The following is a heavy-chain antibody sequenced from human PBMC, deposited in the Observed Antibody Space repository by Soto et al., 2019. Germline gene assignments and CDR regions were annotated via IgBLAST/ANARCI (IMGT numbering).Heavy chain of an antibody. CDR3: ARHNGPLNVSYYYDMDV. CDR2: IYYSGYT. CDR1: GGSISSSSYY. V-gene: IGHV4-39*01. Sequence: SDTLSLTCTVSGGSISSSSYYWGWIRQPPGKGLEWIGSIYYSGYTYYNPSLKSRVTISVDTSKNQFSLKLSSVTAADTAVYYCARHNGPLNVSYYYDMDVWGQGTTVTVSS. J-gene: IGHJ6*02. D-gene: IGHD3-16*01.